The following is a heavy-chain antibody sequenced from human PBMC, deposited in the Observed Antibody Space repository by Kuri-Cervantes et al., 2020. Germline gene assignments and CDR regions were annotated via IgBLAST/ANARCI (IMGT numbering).Heavy chain of an antibody. D-gene: IGHD2-2*01. V-gene: IGHV4-61*08. J-gene: IGHJ6*02. Sequence: SQTLSLTCAVSCGSISSGGYSWSWIRQPPGKGLEWIGHIYYSGSTNYNPPLKSRVTISVDTSKNQFSLKLSSVTAADTAVYYCARDSLYLGYCSSTSCLYYYYGMDVWGQGTTVTVSS. CDR3: ARDSLYLGYCSSTSCLYYYYGMDV. CDR2: IYYSGST. CDR1: CGSISSGGYS.